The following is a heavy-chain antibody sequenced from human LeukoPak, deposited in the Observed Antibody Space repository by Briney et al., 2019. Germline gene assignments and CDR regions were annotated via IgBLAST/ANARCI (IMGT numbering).Heavy chain of an antibody. V-gene: IGHV1-69*13. J-gene: IGHJ4*02. CDR1: GGTFSSYA. CDR3: ARGSRAGWLPAI. D-gene: IGHD6-19*01. Sequence: SVKVSCKASGGTFSSYAISWVRQAPGQGLEWMGGIIPIFGTANYARKFQGRVTITADESTSTAYMELSSLRSEDTAVYYCARGSRAGWLPAIWGQGTLVTVSS. CDR2: IIPIFGTA.